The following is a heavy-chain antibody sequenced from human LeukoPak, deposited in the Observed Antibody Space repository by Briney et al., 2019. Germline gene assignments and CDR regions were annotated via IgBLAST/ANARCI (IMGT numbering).Heavy chain of an antibody. D-gene: IGHD3-9*01. CDR1: GGSISSGSYY. Sequence: SETLSLTCTVSGGSISSGSYYWSWLRQPAGKGLEWIGRIYTSGSTNYNPSLKSRVTITVDTSENQFSLKLSSVTAADTAVYYCARGWAHYDILTVNYYYYYMDVWGKGTTVTVSS. CDR2: IYTSGST. V-gene: IGHV4-61*02. J-gene: IGHJ6*03. CDR3: ARGWAHYDILTVNYYYYYMDV.